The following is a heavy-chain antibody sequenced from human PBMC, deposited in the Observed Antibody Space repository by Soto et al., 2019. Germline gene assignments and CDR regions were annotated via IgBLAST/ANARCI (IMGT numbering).Heavy chain of an antibody. D-gene: IGHD1-26*01. J-gene: IGHJ6*02. Sequence: XGSLRLSCAASGVTFNSYGMHWVRQGPGNGLEWVAFISYDSTKTYYADSVKGRFTISRDNSNSALYVQMNSLTGEDTAVYYCARTRSAWSDFHYYSLDVWGQGTTVTVSS. CDR2: ISYDSTKT. V-gene: IGHV3-30*03. CDR3: ARTRSAWSDFHYYSLDV. CDR1: GVTFNSYG.